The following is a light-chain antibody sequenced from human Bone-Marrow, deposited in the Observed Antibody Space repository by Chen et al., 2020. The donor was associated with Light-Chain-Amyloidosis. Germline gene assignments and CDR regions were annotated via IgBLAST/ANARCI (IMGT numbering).Light chain of an antibody. Sequence: DIQMTQSPSSLSAYERDRVTITCRASQTIGKYLNWYHQKPGKAPTLLIYAASSLQSGVPSRFSGSGSGTDITLSISSLQAEEFASYYCQQSYSTPITFGQGTRLESK. V-gene: IGKV1-39*01. J-gene: IGKJ5*01. CDR2: AAS. CDR3: QQSYSTPIT. CDR1: QTIGKY.